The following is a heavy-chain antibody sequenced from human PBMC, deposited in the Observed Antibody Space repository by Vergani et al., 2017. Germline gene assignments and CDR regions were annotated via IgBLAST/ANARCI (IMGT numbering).Heavy chain of an antibody. V-gene: IGHV1-58*01. CDR1: GFTFTSSA. CDR2: IVVGSGNT. D-gene: IGHD4-17*01. CDR3: AAVEGEGDYDDAFYI. Sequence: HMQLVQSGPEVKKPGTSVKVSCKASGFTFTSSAVQWVRQARGQRLEWIGWIVVGSGNTNYAQKFQERVTITRYMSTSTAYMERSSLRSEDTAVSYWAAVEGEGDYDDAFYILGQGRMV. J-gene: IGHJ3*02.